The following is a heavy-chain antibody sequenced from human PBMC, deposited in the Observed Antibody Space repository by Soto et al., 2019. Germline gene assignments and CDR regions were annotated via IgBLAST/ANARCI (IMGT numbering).Heavy chain of an antibody. Sequence: QVQLVESGGGVVQPGRSLRLSCAASGFTFSSYAMHWVRQAPGKGLEWVAVISYDGSNKYYADSVKGRFTISRDNSKTTLYLQMNSLRAEDTAVYYCASAYYDFWSGYFNYYYYGMDVWGQGTTVTVSS. CDR1: GFTFSSYA. CDR2: ISYDGSNK. D-gene: IGHD3-3*01. CDR3: ASAYYDFWSGYFNYYYYGMDV. V-gene: IGHV3-30-3*01. J-gene: IGHJ6*02.